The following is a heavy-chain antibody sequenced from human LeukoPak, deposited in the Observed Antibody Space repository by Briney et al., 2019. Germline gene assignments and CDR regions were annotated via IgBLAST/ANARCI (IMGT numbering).Heavy chain of an antibody. CDR2: MNPNSGNT. V-gene: IGHV1-8*01. J-gene: IGHJ6*03. CDR1: GYTFTSYD. CDR3: ARARRIAAPKGYYYYYMDV. Sequence: GASVKVSCEASGYTFTSYDINWVRQATGQGLEWMGWMNPNSGNTGYAQKFQGRVTMTRNTSISTAYMELSSLRSEDTAVYYCARARRIAAPKGYYYYYMDVWGKGTTVTVSS. D-gene: IGHD6-6*01.